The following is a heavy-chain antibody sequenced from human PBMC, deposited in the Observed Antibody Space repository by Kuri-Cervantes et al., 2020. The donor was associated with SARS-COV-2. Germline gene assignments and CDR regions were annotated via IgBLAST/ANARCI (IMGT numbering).Heavy chain of an antibody. J-gene: IGHJ5*01. D-gene: IGHD3-3*01. CDR1: GGSVSSGSYY. CDR2: SYYSGST. Sequence: SEPLCLTSTVSGGSVSSGSYYWSWIRRPPGKGLEWIGYSYYSGSTYYNPSLKSRVTISVDTSKNQFSLKLSPVTAADTAVYYCSRASIKIFAVVIGWFDPWGQGTPVTVSS. CDR3: SRASIKIFAVVIGWFDP. V-gene: IGHV4-31*03.